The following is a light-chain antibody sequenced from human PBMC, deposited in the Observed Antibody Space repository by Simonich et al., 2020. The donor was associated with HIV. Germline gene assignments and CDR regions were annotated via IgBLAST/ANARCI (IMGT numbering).Light chain of an antibody. CDR1: QSVSNNF. Sequence: EIVLTQSPGTLSLSPGERATPSCRASQSVSNNFLAWYQQKPGQAPRLLIYGASSRATGIPDRFSGSGSGTDFTLTISRLEPEDFAVYYCQQYGSSYTFGQGTKLEIK. V-gene: IGKV3-20*01. CDR3: QQYGSSYT. J-gene: IGKJ2*01. CDR2: GAS.